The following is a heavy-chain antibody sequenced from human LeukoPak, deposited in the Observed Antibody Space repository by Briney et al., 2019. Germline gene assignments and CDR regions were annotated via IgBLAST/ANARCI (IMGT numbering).Heavy chain of an antibody. V-gene: IGHV3-23*01. CDR3: AKYHNPDSTGPIH. J-gene: IGHJ4*02. CDR1: EFTLGSYA. CDR2: ISANGANT. Sequence: GGSLRLSCAASEFTLGSYAMSWVRQAPGKGLEWVSGISANGANTHYAESVRGRFIISRDNSKNTLYLQMNSLRAGDTALYFCAKYHNPDSTGPIHWGQGTLVTVSS. D-gene: IGHD3-22*01.